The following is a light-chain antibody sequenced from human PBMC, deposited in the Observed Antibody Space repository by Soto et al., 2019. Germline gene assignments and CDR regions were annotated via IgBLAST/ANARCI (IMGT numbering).Light chain of an antibody. CDR3: QQANSFPLT. Sequence: DIQMTQSPSSVSSSVAYIGTSTCRASQGISSWLGWYQQKPGKAPKLLIYAASSLQSGVPSRFSGSGSGTDFTLTISSLQPEDFAIYYCQQANSFPLTFGGGTKVDI. J-gene: IGKJ4*01. V-gene: IGKV1-12*01. CDR1: QGISSW. CDR2: AAS.